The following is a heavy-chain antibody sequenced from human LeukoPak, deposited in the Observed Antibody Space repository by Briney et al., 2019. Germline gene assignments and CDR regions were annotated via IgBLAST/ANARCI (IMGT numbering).Heavy chain of an antibody. V-gene: IGHV1-69*05. D-gene: IGHD6-13*01. Sequence: ASVKVSCKASGGTFSSYAISWVRQAPGQGLEWMGRIIPIFGTANYAQKFQGRVTITTDESTSTAYMELSSLRSEDTAVYYCASDATYIAAAGHGWFDPWGQGTLVTVSS. CDR1: GGTFSSYA. CDR3: ASDATYIAAAGHGWFDP. J-gene: IGHJ5*02. CDR2: IIPIFGTA.